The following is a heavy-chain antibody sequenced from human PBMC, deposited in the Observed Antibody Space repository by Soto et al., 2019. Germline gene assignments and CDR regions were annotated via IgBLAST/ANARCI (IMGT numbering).Heavy chain of an antibody. CDR1: GGSISSSSYY. D-gene: IGHD5-12*01. CDR2: INHSGST. Sequence: SETLSLTCSVSGGSISSSSYYWGWIRQPPGKGLEWIGEINHSGSTNYNPSLKSRVTISVDTSKNQFSLKLSSVTAADTAAYYCARGRGDGYNYRAFDIWGQGTMVTVSS. V-gene: IGHV4-39*07. CDR3: ARGRGDGYNYRAFDI. J-gene: IGHJ3*02.